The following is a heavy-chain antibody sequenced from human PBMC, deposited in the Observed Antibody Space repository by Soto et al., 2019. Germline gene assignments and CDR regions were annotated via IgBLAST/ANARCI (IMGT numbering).Heavy chain of an antibody. CDR3: AKGTAEAWQWLGP. CDR1: GLTFRSYW. Sequence: PGGSLRLSCAASGLTFRSYWMHWVRQAPGKGLVWVSRINTDGSVAMYVDSVKGRFTISRDNAKNTLYLHMNSLRAEDTAVYYCAKGTAEAWQWLGPWGQGTLVTVSS. D-gene: IGHD6-19*01. CDR2: INTDGSVA. V-gene: IGHV3-74*03. J-gene: IGHJ5*02.